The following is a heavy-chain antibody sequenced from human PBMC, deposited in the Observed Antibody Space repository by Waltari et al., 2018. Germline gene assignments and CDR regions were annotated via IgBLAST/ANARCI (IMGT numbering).Heavy chain of an antibody. Sequence: QVPLVESGAEVKNLGASGRVSCMAFRYIFIDHYMPWVRQAPGQVLEWMGWMNPNSGGTNYAQKSQGRVTRTRDTFTSTAYMELTRMTSDDTATYYCARDGGFDFWGQGSLVTVSS. CDR1: RYIFIDHY. D-gene: IGHD2-15*01. CDR2: MNPNSGGT. J-gene: IGHJ5*01. CDR3: ARDGGFDF. V-gene: IGHV1-2*02.